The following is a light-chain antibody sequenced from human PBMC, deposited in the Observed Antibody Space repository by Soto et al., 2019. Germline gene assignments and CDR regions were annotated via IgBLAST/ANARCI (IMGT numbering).Light chain of an antibody. CDR1: SSDVGGYNY. V-gene: IGLV2-11*01. CDR3: CSYAGSYTSPYV. J-gene: IGLJ1*01. Sequence: QSALTQPRSVSGSPGQSVTISCTGTSSDVGGYNYVSWYQQHPGKAPKLMICDVSKRPSGVPDRFSGSKSGNTASLTISGLQAEDEADYYCCSYAGSYTSPYVFGTGTKVTVL. CDR2: DVS.